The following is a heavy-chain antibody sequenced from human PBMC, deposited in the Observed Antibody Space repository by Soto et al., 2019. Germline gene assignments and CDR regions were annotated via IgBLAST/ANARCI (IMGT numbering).Heavy chain of an antibody. CDR3: ASWEMATTTYYFDY. CDR1: GGSVSSGGYY. J-gene: IGHJ4*02. CDR2: IYYSGST. D-gene: IGHD5-12*01. Sequence: SGTLALTCTVSGGSVSSGGYYGSWIRQHPGKGLEWIGYIYYSGSTYYNPSLKSRVTISVDTSKNQFSLKLSSVTAADTAVYYCASWEMATTTYYFDYWGQGTLVTVSS. V-gene: IGHV4-31*03.